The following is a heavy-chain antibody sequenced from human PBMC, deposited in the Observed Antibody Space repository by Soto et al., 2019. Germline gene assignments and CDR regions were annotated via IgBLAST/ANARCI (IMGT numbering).Heavy chain of an antibody. V-gene: IGHV3-7*03. Sequence: GGSLRLSCAASGFTFSSYWMSWVRQAPGKGLEWVANIKQDGSEKYYVDSVKGRFTISRDNAKNSLYLQMNSLRAEDTAVYYCARIYCSSTSCYLHYYYYGMDVWGQGTTVTVSS. CDR1: GFTFSSYW. D-gene: IGHD2-2*01. J-gene: IGHJ6*02. CDR2: IKQDGSEK. CDR3: ARIYCSSTSCYLHYYYYGMDV.